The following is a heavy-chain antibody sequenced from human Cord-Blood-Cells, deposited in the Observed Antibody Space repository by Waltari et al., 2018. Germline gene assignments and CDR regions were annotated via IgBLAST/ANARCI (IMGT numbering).Heavy chain of an antibody. J-gene: IGHJ4*02. CDR3: ARIRGTPEVAAREGY. CDR1: GFTFSSYW. CDR2: INSDGEST. V-gene: IGHV3-74*01. D-gene: IGHD6-6*01. Sequence: EVQLVESGGGLVQPGGSLRLSCAASGFTFSSYWMHWVRQAPGKGLVLFLRINSDGESTSYADPVKGRFTISRDNAKNTLYLQMNSRRAEDTAVYYCARIRGTPEVAAREGYWGQGTLVTVSS.